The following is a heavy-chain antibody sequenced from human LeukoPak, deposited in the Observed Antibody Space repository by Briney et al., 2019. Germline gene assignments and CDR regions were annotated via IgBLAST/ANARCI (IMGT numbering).Heavy chain of an antibody. CDR3: AGRIAAAGTYAFDI. Sequence: SETLSLTCTVSGGSISSYYWSWIRQPAGKGLEWIGRIYTSGSTNYNPSLKSRVTMSVDTSKNQLSLKLSSVTAADTAVYYCAGRIAAAGTYAFDIWGQGTMVTVSS. CDR1: GGSISSYY. D-gene: IGHD6-13*01. V-gene: IGHV4-4*07. J-gene: IGHJ3*02. CDR2: IYTSGST.